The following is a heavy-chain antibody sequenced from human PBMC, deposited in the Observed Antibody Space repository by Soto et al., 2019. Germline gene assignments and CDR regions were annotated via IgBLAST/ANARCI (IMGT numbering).Heavy chain of an antibody. CDR1: GGTFSSYA. CDR3: AREDTSGYYGSGRFRLAYDY. D-gene: IGHD3-10*01. V-gene: IGHV1-69*06. Sequence: ASVKVSCKASGGTFSSYAISWVRQAPGQGLEWMGGIIPTFGTANYAQKFQGRVTITADKSTSTAYTELSSLRSEDTAVYYCAREDTSGYYGSGRFRLAYDYWGQGTLVTVSS. CDR2: IIPTFGTA. J-gene: IGHJ4*02.